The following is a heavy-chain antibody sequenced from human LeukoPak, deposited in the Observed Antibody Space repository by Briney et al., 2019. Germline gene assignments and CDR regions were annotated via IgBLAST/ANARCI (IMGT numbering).Heavy chain of an antibody. CDR2: INHSGST. J-gene: IGHJ4*02. V-gene: IGHV4-34*01. CDR3: ASMTQFDY. CDR1: GGSFSGYY. Sequence: SETLSLTCAVYGGSFSGYYWSWIRQPPGKGLEWIGEINHSGSTNYNPSLKSRVTISVDTSKNQFSLKLSSVTAADTAVYYCASMTQFDYWGQGTLVTVSS.